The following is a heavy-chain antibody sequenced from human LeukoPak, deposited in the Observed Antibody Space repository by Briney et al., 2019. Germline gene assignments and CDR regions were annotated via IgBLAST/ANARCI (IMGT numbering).Heavy chain of an antibody. D-gene: IGHD3-10*01. CDR2: ISTSSTTI. Sequence: GGPLRLSCAASGFTFSSYSMNWVRRAPGKGLEWVSYISTSSTTIYYADSVKGRFSISRDNAKNSLYLQMNSLRSEDTAVYYCARKGWFGQYYMDVWGKGTTVTVSS. V-gene: IGHV3-48*01. J-gene: IGHJ6*03. CDR3: ARKGWFGQYYMDV. CDR1: GFTFSSYS.